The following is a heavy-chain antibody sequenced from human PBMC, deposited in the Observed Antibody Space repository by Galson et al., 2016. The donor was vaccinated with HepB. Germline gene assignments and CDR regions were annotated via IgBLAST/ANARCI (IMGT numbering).Heavy chain of an antibody. J-gene: IGHJ6*04. CDR3: AKERSQAREAQHFYSYAIDV. CDR2: IWYDGTNK. Sequence: SLRLSCATSEFAFSNYLMHWVRLAPGKGLEWVAVIWYDGTNKYYRDSVKGRFTISRDNSKNTLYLQMNRLRAEDTAVYYCAKERSQAREAQHFYSYAIDVWGKGTSVTVSS. V-gene: IGHV3-33*06. CDR1: EFAFSNYL. D-gene: IGHD2-21*01.